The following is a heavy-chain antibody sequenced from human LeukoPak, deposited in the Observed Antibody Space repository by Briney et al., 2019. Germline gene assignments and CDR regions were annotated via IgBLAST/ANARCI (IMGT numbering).Heavy chain of an antibody. J-gene: IGHJ4*02. Sequence: NPGGSLRLSCAAPGFTFSSYSMNWVRQAPGKRLEWVSSISSSSSYIYYADSVKGRFTISRDNAKDSLYLQMNSLRAEDTAVYYCASEGYYGSGSYYRDFDYWGQGALVTVSS. V-gene: IGHV3-21*01. CDR1: GFTFSSYS. CDR3: ASEGYYGSGSYYRDFDY. D-gene: IGHD3-10*01. CDR2: ISSSSSYI.